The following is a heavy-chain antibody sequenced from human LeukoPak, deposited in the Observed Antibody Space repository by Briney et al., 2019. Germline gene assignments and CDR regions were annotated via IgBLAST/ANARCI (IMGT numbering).Heavy chain of an antibody. J-gene: IGHJ3*02. V-gene: IGHV3-30*02. CDR3: AREDGMVRGVKDAFDI. Sequence: PGGSLRLSCAASGFTFSSYGMHWVRQAPGKGLEWVAFIRYDGSNKYYADSVKGRFTISRDNSKNTLYLQMNSLRAEDTAVYYCAREDGMVRGVKDAFDIWGQGTMVTVSS. CDR1: GFTFSSYG. CDR2: IRYDGSNK. D-gene: IGHD3-10*01.